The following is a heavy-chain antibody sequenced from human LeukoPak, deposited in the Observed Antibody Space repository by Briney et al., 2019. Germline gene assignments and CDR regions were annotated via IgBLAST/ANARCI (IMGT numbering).Heavy chain of an antibody. Sequence: SVKVSRKASGGTFSSYAISWVRQAPGQGLEWMGRIIPILGIANYAQKFQGRVTIAAHKSTSTAYMELSSLRSEDTAVYHCARIGLAGTYENWFDPWGQRTLVTVSS. J-gene: IGHJ5*02. CDR2: IIPILGIA. CDR1: GGTFSSYA. V-gene: IGHV1-69*04. D-gene: IGHD6-13*01. CDR3: ARIGLAGTYENWFDP.